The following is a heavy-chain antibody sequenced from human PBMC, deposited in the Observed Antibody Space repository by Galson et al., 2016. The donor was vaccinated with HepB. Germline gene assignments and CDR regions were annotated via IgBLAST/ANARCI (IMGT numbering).Heavy chain of an antibody. CDR3: ARVDCSGGSCVNWYFDL. V-gene: IGHV4-4*08. CDR1: GGSISGHY. CDR2: ISLRGSGST. J-gene: IGHJ2*01. D-gene: IGHD2-15*01. Sequence: LSLTCTVSGGSISGHYWSWIRQPPGKGLEWIGFISLRGSGSTSYNPSLKSRATISVDTSKNQFSLKLTSVTAADTAVYYCARVDCSGGSCVNWYFDLWCRGTLVTVSS.